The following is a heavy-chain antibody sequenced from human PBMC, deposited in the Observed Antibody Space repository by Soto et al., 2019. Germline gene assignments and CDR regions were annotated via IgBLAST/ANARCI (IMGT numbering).Heavy chain of an antibody. D-gene: IGHD6-6*01. J-gene: IGHJ4*02. CDR2: IYSGGST. CDR3: ARDRTISDYRSSGALGL. V-gene: IGHV3-66*01. Sequence: EVQLVESGGGLVQPGGSLRLSCAASGFTVSSHYMSWVRQAPGKGLEWVSVIYSGGSTYYAKSVTGRFIISRDNSKSTVYLQMNGLRAEYTAVYYCARDRTISDYRSSGALGLWGQGTLVSVSS. CDR1: GFTVSSHY.